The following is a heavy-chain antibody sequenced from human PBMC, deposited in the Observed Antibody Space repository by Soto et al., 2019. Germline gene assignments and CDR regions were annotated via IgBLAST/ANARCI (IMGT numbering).Heavy chain of an antibody. D-gene: IGHD5-18*01. Sequence: VGSLSLTCAASGFTFSSYSMNWVRQAPGKGLEWVSSISSSSSYIYYADSVKGRFTISRDNAKNSLYLQMNSLRAEDTAVYYCARDSTAMVTYWGQGTLVNVSS. J-gene: IGHJ4*02. CDR3: ARDSTAMVTY. V-gene: IGHV3-21*01. CDR2: ISSSSSYI. CDR1: GFTFSSYS.